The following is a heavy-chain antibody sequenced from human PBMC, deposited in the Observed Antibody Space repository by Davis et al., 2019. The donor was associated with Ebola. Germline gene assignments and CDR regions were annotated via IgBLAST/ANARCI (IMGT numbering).Heavy chain of an antibody. CDR3: ARMAYYYDSSGYYSVLDY. J-gene: IGHJ4*02. Sequence: MPSETLSLTCTVSGGSISSSSYYWGWIRQPPGKGLEWIGSIYYSGSTYYNPSLKSRVTISVDTSKNQFSLKLSSVTAADTAVYYCARMAYYYDSSGYYSVLDYWGQGTLVTVSS. V-gene: IGHV4-39*01. D-gene: IGHD3-22*01. CDR1: GGSISSSSYY. CDR2: IYYSGST.